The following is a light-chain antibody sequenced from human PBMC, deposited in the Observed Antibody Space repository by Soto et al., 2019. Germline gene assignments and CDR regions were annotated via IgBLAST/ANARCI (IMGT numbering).Light chain of an antibody. J-gene: IGKJ1*01. CDR1: QSINGW. CDR3: QQYNSYWWT. V-gene: IGKV1-5*01. Sequence: DIQMTQSPSSLSASVGGGVPIHCRASQSINGWLAWYQQKPGKAPKLMIYDVSSLASGVPSRFSGSGSGTEFTLTISSLQPDDVATYYCQQYNSYWWTLGQGTKVDI. CDR2: DVS.